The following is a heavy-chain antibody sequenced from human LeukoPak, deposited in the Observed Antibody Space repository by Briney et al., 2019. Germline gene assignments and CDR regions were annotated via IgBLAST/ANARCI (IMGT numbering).Heavy chain of an antibody. CDR3: ARVRAGGYSYGLYYYYGMDV. CDR2: IYYSGST. J-gene: IGHJ6*02. V-gene: IGHV4-30-4*08. D-gene: IGHD5-18*01. Sequence: KASQTLSLTCTVSGGSISSGDYYWSWIRQPPGKGLEWIGYIYYSGSTYYNPSLKSRVTMSVDTSKNQFSLKLSSVTAADTAVYYCARVRAGGYSYGLYYYYGMDVWGQGTTVTVSS. CDR1: GGSISSGDYY.